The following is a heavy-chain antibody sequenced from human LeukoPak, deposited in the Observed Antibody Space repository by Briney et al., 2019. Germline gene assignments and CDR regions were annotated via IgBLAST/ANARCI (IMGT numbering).Heavy chain of an antibody. J-gene: IGHJ4*02. D-gene: IGHD6-6*01. CDR2: INHSGST. Sequence: SETLSLTCAVYGGSFSGYYWSWIRQPPGKGLEWIGEINHSGSTNYNPSLKSRVTISVDTSKNQFSLKLSSVTAADTAVYYCARVGPYSSSSVYFDYWGQGTLVTVSS. V-gene: IGHV4-34*01. CDR1: GGSFSGYY. CDR3: ARVGPYSSSSVYFDY.